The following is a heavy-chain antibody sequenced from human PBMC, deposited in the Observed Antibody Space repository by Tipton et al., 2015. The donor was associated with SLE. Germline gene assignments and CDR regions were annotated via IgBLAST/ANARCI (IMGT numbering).Heavy chain of an antibody. CDR3: ASWYYDFSQGGSWFDP. J-gene: IGHJ5*02. V-gene: IGHV4-38-2*01. CDR1: GFIFNKYN. Sequence: LRLSCVGSGFIFNKYNMNWVRQAPGKGPEWIGSIYHSGTTYYNPSLKSRVTISVDTSKSQFSLRLSSVTAADTAVYYCASWYYDFSQGGSWFDPWGQGTLVTVSS. D-gene: IGHD3-3*01. CDR2: IYHSGTT.